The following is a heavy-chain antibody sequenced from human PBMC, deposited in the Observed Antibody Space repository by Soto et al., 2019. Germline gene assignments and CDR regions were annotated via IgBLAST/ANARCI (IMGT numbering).Heavy chain of an antibody. Sequence: QVQLEQSGDEVKKPGASVKVSCKASGYIFVNYGIAWVRQAPGQGLEWLGWISPYTGNTYYATKVQGRLTLTTDTTTSTDFTDLGSLPPADTAVYSCARVELYVTPTPQDAWGQGTTVTVSS. CDR3: ARVELYVTPTPQDA. CDR2: ISPYTGNT. J-gene: IGHJ6*02. V-gene: IGHV1-18*01. CDR1: GYIFVNYG. D-gene: IGHD3-16*01.